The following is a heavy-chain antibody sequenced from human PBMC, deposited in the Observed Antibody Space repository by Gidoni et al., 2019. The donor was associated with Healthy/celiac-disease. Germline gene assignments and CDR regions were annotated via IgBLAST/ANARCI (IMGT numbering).Heavy chain of an antibody. CDR1: GFTFSSYS. V-gene: IGHV3-48*04. J-gene: IGHJ4*02. CDR2: ISSSSSTI. Sequence: EVQLVESGGGLFQPGGSLRLSCAASGFTFSSYSMNWVRQAPGKGLEGFSYISSSSSTIYYADSVKGRFTISRDNAKNSLYLQMNSLRAEDTAVYYCARDYYDSSASGYWGQGTLVTVSS. D-gene: IGHD3-22*01. CDR3: ARDYYDSSASGY.